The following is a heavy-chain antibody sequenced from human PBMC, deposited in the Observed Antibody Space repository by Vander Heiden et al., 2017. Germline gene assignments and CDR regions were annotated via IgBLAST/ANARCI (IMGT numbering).Heavy chain of an antibody. V-gene: IGHV3-23*01. CDR2: ISHSGATT. Sequence: EVELLQSGGGLVQPGESLRLSCAASGFTFGSYAMSWVRQAPGKGLEWVTAISHSGATTFEAESVKGRFTISRDNSKNTLYLQMNSLRAEDTAVYYCAKEDGSFDTNGPDYWGQGTLVTVSS. CDR1: GFTFGSYA. J-gene: IGHJ4*02. D-gene: IGHD2-8*01. CDR3: AKEDGSFDTNGPDY.